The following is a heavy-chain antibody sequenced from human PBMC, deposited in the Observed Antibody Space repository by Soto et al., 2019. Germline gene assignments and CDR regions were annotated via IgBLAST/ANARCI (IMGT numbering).Heavy chain of an antibody. Sequence: GASVKVSCKASGYTFTSYYTHWVRQAPGQGLEWMGIINPSGGGTSYAQKFQGRVTMTRDTSTSTVYMELSSLRSEDTAVYYCARKANSYGMDVWGQGTTVTAP. J-gene: IGHJ6*02. CDR2: INPSGGGT. CDR3: ARKANSYGMDV. V-gene: IGHV1-46*01. CDR1: GYTFTSYY.